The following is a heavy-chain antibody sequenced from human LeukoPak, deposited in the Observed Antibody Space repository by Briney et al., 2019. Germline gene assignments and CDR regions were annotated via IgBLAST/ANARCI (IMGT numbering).Heavy chain of an antibody. Sequence: QPGRSLRLSCAASGFTFSSYGMHWVRQAPGKGLEWVAVISYDGSNKYYADSVKGRFTISRDNSKNTLYLQMNSLRAEDTAVYYCAKVAAARSFDYWGQGTLVTVSS. CDR2: ISYDGSNK. CDR1: GFTFSSYG. V-gene: IGHV3-30*18. CDR3: AKVAAARSFDY. D-gene: IGHD6-13*01. J-gene: IGHJ4*02.